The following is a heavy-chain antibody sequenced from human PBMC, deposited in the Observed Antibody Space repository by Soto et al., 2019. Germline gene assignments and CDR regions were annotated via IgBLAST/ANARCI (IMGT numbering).Heavy chain of an antibody. CDR2: INPSGGST. D-gene: IGHD1-1*01. CDR1: VYAFTSYY. CDR3: ARVRNSPIRYFDY. Sequence: SVKVSCKASVYAFTSYYMHWVRQAPGQGLEWMRIINPSGGSTSYAQKFQGRVTMTRDTSTSTVYMELSSLRSEDTAVYYCARVRNSPIRYFDYWGQGTLVTGSS. J-gene: IGHJ4*02. V-gene: IGHV1-46*01.